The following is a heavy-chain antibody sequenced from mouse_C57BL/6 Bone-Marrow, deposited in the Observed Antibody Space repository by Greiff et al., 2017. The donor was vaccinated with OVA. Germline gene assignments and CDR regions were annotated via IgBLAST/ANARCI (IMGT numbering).Heavy chain of an antibody. D-gene: IGHD2-5*01. CDR2: INPYNGGT. Sequence: VQLQQSGPVLVKPGASVKMSCKASGYTFTDYYMNWVKQSHGKSLEWIGVINPYNGGTSYNQKFKGKATLTVDKSSSTAYMELNSLTSEDSAVYYCARRDYYSNPYAMDYWGQGTSVTVSS. CDR1: GYTFTDYY. V-gene: IGHV1-19*01. J-gene: IGHJ4*01. CDR3: ARRDYYSNPYAMDY.